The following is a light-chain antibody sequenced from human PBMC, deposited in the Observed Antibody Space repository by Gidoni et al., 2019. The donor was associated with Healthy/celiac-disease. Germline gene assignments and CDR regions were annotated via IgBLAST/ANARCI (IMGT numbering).Light chain of an antibody. CDR1: SSDVGGYNY. J-gene: IGLJ1*01. CDR3: SSYAGSNNPYV. Sequence: QSALTQPPSASGSPGQSVTISCTGTSSDVGGYNYVSWYQQHPGKAPKLMIYEVSKRPSGVPDRFSGLQAEDEADYYCSSYAGSNNPYVFGTGTKVTVL. V-gene: IGLV2-8*01. CDR2: EVS.